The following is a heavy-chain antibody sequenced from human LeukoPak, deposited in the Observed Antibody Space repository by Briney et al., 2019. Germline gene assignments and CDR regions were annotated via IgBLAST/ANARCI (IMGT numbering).Heavy chain of an antibody. CDR2: IYTSGST. V-gene: IGHV4-4*07. CDR3: ARGAAAGRFDY. Sequence: PSETLSLTCTVSGGSINSYYWSWIRQPAGKGLEWIGRIYTSGSTNYNPSLKSRVTMSVDTSKNQFSPKLSSVTAADTAVYYCARGAAAGRFDYWGQGTLVTVSS. J-gene: IGHJ4*02. D-gene: IGHD6-13*01. CDR1: GGSINSYY.